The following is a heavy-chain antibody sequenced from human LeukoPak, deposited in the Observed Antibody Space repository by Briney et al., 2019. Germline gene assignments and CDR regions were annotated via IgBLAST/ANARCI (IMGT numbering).Heavy chain of an antibody. CDR3: ASSAVYDFWSGYYFGVRGRVY. Sequence: GESLKIPCKGSGYSFTSYWIGWVRQMPGKGLEWMGIIYTGDSDTSYSPSFQGQVTISADKSISTAYLQWSSLKASDTAMYYCASSAVYDFWSGYYFGVRGRVYWGQGTLVTVSS. J-gene: IGHJ4*02. D-gene: IGHD3-3*01. V-gene: IGHV5-51*01. CDR2: IYTGDSDT. CDR1: GYSFTSYW.